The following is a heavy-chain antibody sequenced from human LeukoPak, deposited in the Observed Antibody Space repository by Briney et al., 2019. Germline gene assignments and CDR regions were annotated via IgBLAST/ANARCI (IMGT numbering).Heavy chain of an antibody. Sequence: GGSLRLSCAASGFTLGNAWMHWVRQAPGKGLVRVSRINCDGRSIIYADSVKGRFTISRDNAKNTLYLQMNSLRVEDTAVYYCARGGSPPEALGDALDIWGQGTMVTVSS. V-gene: IGHV3-74*01. D-gene: IGHD1-26*01. J-gene: IGHJ3*02. CDR1: GFTLGNAW. CDR2: INCDGRSI. CDR3: ARGGSPPEALGDALDI.